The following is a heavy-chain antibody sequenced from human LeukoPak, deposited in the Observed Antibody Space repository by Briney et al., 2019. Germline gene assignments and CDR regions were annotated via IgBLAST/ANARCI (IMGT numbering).Heavy chain of an antibody. CDR3: ARGWADDSSGYYYLEWFDP. CDR1: GGSISSYY. J-gene: IGHJ5*02. CDR2: IYTSGST. V-gene: IGHV4-4*07. D-gene: IGHD3-22*01. Sequence: PSETLSLTCTVSGGSISSYYWSWIRQPAGKGLEWIRRIYTSGSTNYNPSLTSRVTMSVDTSKNQFSLKLSSVTAADTAVYYCARGWADDSSGYYYLEWFDPWGRGTLVTVSS.